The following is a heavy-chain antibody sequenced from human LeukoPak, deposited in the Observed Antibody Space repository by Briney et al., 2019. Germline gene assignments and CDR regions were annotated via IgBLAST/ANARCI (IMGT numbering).Heavy chain of an antibody. V-gene: IGHV3-30*04. J-gene: IGHJ3*02. CDR3: ARVLYGGNFDAFDI. CDR1: GFTFSSYA. D-gene: IGHD4-23*01. Sequence: GGSLRLSCAASGFTFSSYAMHWVRQAPGKGLEWVAVISYDGSNKYYADSVKGRFTISRDNSKNTLYLQMNSLRAEDTAVYYCARVLYGGNFDAFDIWGQGTMVTVSS. CDR2: ISYDGSNK.